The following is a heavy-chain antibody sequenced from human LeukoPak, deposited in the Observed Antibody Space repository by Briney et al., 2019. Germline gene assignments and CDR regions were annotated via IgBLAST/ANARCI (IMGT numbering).Heavy chain of an antibody. CDR1: GYTFTSYY. V-gene: IGHV1-46*01. Sequence: ASVKVSCKASGYTFTSYYMHWVRQAPGQGLEWMGIINPSGGSTSYAQKFQDRVTMTRNTSTSTVYMELCSLRSEDTAVYYCANLYGDYPFDAFDIWGQGTMVTVSS. J-gene: IGHJ3*02. CDR3: ANLYGDYPFDAFDI. D-gene: IGHD4-17*01. CDR2: INPSGGST.